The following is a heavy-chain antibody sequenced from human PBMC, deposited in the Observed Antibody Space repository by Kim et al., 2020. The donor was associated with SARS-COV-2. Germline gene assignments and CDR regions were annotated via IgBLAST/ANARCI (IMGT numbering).Heavy chain of an antibody. D-gene: IGHD3-16*01. Sequence: GGSLRLSCAASGFTFSSYAMHWVRQAPGKGLEYVSAISSNGGSTYYANSVKGRFTISRDNSKNTLYLQMGSLRAEDMAVYYCARTTQGVMYYFDYWGQGTLVTVSS. CDR2: ISSNGGST. CDR1: GFTFSSYA. CDR3: ARTTQGVMYYFDY. J-gene: IGHJ4*02. V-gene: IGHV3-64*01.